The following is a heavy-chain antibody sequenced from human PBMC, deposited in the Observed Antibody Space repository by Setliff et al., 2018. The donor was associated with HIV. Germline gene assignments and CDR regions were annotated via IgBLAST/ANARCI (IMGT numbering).Heavy chain of an antibody. J-gene: IGHJ3*02. D-gene: IGHD3-3*01. CDR2: IYYSGST. Sequence: PSETLSLTCTVSGGSISSYSWSWIRQPPGKGLEWIGYIYYSGSTNYNPSLKSRVSISLETSKNQFSLELTSVTAADTAVYYCARPLTTSVNFWGDAFAIWGQGTMVTVS. V-gene: IGHV4-59*08. CDR3: ARPLTTSVNFWGDAFAI. CDR1: GGSISSYS.